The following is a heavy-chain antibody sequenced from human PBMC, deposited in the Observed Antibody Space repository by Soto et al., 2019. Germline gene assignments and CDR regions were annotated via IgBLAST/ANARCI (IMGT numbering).Heavy chain of an antibody. J-gene: IGHJ6*02. D-gene: IGHD3-3*01. V-gene: IGHV3-33*01. CDR2: IWYDGSNK. CDR3: ARDLNSGVAQYYYGMDV. CDR1: GFTFSSYG. Sequence: QVQLVESGGGVVQPGRSLRLSCAASGFTFSSYGMHWVRQAPGKGLEWVAVIWYDGSNKYYADSVKGRFTISRDNSKNTLYLQMNRLIAEDTAVYYCARDLNSGVAQYYYGMDVWGQGTTVTVSS.